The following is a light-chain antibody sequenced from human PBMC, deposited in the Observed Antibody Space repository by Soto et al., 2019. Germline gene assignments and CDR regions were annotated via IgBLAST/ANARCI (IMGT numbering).Light chain of an antibody. CDR2: GTS. CDR3: QQYDSSPYT. CDR1: QSVSSRS. J-gene: IGKJ2*01. V-gene: IGKV3-20*01. Sequence: EIVLTQSPGTLSLSPGERATLSCRASQSVSSRSLAWYQRKPGQAPRLLIYGTSSRAAGIPDRFIGGGSGTDFTLTIIRLEPEDFAVYTGQQYDSSPYTFGQGTKLEI.